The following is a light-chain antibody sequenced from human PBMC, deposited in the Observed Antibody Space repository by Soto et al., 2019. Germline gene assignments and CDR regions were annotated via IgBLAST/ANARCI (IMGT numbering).Light chain of an antibody. CDR3: MQLSHVPFT. Sequence: DVVLPQSPLSSPVTLGQPASISCRSSQSLVYSDGNTYLSWLHQMPGQPPRLLIYKVSNRLYGVPDRFSGSGTGTDFTLKISRVEAEDVGVYYCMQLSHVPFTFGQGTKLEMK. J-gene: IGKJ2*01. CDR2: KVS. CDR1: QSLVYSDGNTY. V-gene: IGKV2-24*01.